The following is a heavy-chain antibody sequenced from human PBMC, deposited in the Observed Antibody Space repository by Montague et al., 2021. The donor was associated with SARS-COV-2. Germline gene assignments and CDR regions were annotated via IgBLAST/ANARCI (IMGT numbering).Heavy chain of an antibody. Sequence: SLRLSCAASGFTFSRFSMSWIRQTAGKGLEWVANIGEDGSETYYVDSVKGRFTISRDNAEKSLYLQMNSLRPEDTAVYYCVSWGSGSPWGQGTLVTVSS. CDR1: GFTFSRFS. D-gene: IGHD3-10*01. V-gene: IGHV3-7*01. J-gene: IGHJ5*02. CDR3: VSWGSGSP. CDR2: IGEDGSET.